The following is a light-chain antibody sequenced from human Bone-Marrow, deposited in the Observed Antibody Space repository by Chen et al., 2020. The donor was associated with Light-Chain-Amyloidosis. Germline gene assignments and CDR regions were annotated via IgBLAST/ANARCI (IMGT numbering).Light chain of an antibody. V-gene: IGKV3-20*01. CDR2: GSS. J-gene: IGKJ4*01. CDR3: QQYGTSPLT. Sequence: EIVLTQSPGTLSLSPGEGANLSCRASQTISRNYLTWYQQKFGQAPRLLIYGSSNRATGIPDRFTGSGSGTDFTLTINRLEPEDFAMYYCQQYGTSPLTFGGGTKVEIK. CDR1: QTISRNY.